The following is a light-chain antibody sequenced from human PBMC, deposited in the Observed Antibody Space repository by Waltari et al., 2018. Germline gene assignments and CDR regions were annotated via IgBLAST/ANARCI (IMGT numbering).Light chain of an antibody. V-gene: IGKV1-12*01. CDR3: QQGNSFPPT. J-gene: IGKJ1*01. Sequence: DIQMTQSPSSVSASVGDRVTITCRASQEINGWLTWYQQKPGKAPKLLIYAASTLQTGVPSRFSGGGSGTDFTLTITGLHPEDFAIYFCQQGNSFPPTFGQGTKVDIK. CDR1: QEINGW. CDR2: AAS.